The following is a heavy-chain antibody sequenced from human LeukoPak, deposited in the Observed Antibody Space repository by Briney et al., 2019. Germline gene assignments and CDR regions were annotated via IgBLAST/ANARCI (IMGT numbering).Heavy chain of an antibody. CDR1: GFTFSSYG. V-gene: IGHV3-30*02. D-gene: IGHD3-9*01. Sequence: GGSLRLSCAASGFTFSSYGMHWVRQAPGKGLERVAFIRYDGSNKYYADSVKGRFTISRDNSKNTLYLQMNSLRAEDTAVYYCARGYDILTGYINYYFDYWGQGTLVTVSS. CDR3: ARGYDILTGYINYYFDY. J-gene: IGHJ4*02. CDR2: IRYDGSNK.